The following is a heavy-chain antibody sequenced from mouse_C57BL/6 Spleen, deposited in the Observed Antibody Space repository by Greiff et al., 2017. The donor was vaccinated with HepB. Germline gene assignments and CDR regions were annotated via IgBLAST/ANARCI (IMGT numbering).Heavy chain of an antibody. CDR3: AREGYYGNSWYFDV. CDR2: IYPGSGST. D-gene: IGHD2-1*01. V-gene: IGHV1-55*01. CDR1: GYTFTSYW. J-gene: IGHJ1*03. Sequence: QVQLQQPGAELVKPGASVKMSCKASGYTFTSYWITGVKQRPGQGLEWIGDIYPGSGSTNYNEKFKSKATLTVDTSSSTAYMQLSSLTSEDSAVYYCAREGYYGNSWYFDVWGTGTTVTVSS.